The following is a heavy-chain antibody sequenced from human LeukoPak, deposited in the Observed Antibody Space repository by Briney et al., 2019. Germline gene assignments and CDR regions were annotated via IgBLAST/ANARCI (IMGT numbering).Heavy chain of an antibody. D-gene: IGHD1-14*01. CDR3: GKDEQGFGMQTSH. J-gene: IGHJ4*02. V-gene: IGHV3-23*01. Sequence: DPGGSLRLSCAASGFDFSSYAVSWVRQAPGKGLEWVSAITGSGGSTYYADSVKGRFTVSRDNPRNTLYLQMNSLRAEDTAVYYCGKDEQGFGMQTSHWGQGTLVTVSS. CDR2: ITGSGGST. CDR1: GFDFSSYA.